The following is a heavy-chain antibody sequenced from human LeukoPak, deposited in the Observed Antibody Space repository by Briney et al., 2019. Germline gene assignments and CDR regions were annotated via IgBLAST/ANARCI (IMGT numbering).Heavy chain of an antibody. CDR3: AKILTYYYDSSGYLFDY. Sequence: GGPLRLSCAASGFTFSSYAMSWVRQAPGKGLEWVSAISGSGGSTYYADSVKGRFTISRDNSKNTLYLQMNSLRAEDTAVYYCAKILTYYYDSSGYLFDYWGQGTLVTVSS. V-gene: IGHV3-23*01. CDR1: GFTFSSYA. J-gene: IGHJ4*02. CDR2: ISGSGGST. D-gene: IGHD3-22*01.